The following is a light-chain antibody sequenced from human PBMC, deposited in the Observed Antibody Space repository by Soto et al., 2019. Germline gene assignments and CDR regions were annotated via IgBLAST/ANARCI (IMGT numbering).Light chain of an antibody. J-gene: IGLJ2*01. CDR2: YDS. CDR3: QVWDSSSDLVV. Sequence: SYELTLPPSVSVAPGKTARITCGGNNIGSKSVHWYQQKPGQAPVLVIYYDSDRPSGIPERFSGSNSGNTATLTISRVEAGDEADYYCQVWDSSSDLVVFGGGTQLTVL. V-gene: IGLV3-21*04. CDR1: NIGSKS.